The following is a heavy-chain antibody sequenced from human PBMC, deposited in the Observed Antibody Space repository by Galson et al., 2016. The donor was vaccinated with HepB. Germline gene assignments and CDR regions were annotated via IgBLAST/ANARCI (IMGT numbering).Heavy chain of an antibody. J-gene: IGHJ4*02. D-gene: IGHD6-13*01. CDR3: AAAAAANDIDY. V-gene: IGHV3-53*01. CDR2: IYFDGRT. Sequence: SLRLSCAASGFAISNNHMSWVRQAPGKGLDWVSIIYFDGRTFHADSVKGRFTISRDISKNTVYLRMSSLIAEETAVYYCAAAAAANDIDYCGQGTQVTVSS. CDR1: GFAISNNH.